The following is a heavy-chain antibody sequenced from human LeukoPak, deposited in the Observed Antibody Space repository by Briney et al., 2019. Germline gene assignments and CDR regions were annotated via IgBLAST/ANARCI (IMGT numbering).Heavy chain of an antibody. V-gene: IGHV4-59*01. Sequence: SETLSLTWTVSGGSISSYYWSWIRQPPGKGLEWIGYIYYSGSTNYNPSLKSRVTISVDTSKNHFSLNLSSVTTADTAVYYCATHTPYSNYWDSWGQGTLVTVSS. CDR1: GGSISSYY. J-gene: IGHJ4*02. CDR2: IYYSGST. CDR3: ATHTPYSNYWDS. D-gene: IGHD4-11*01.